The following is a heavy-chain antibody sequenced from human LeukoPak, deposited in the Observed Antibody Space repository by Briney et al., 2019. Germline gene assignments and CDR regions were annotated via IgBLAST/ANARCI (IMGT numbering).Heavy chain of an antibody. CDR3: ARENWGSSFDY. Sequence: PGGSLRLSCAASGFNFSTYGMHWVRQAPGKGLVWVSRINSDGSSTRYADSVKGRFTISRDNAKNTLYLQMNSLRAEDTAVYYCARENWGSSFDYWGQGTLVTVSS. D-gene: IGHD7-27*01. V-gene: IGHV3-74*01. J-gene: IGHJ4*02. CDR1: GFNFSTYG. CDR2: INSDGSST.